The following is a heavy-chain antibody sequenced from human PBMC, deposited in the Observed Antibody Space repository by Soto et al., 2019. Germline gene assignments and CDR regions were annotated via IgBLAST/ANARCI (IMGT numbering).Heavy chain of an antibody. CDR3: ARGYCSGGSCYWFDP. Sequence: SETLSLTCTVSDVSTSNFFWKWFRQPPGKGLEWIGNIYSSGTTNYNPSLKSRVTISVDTSKNQFSLKLSSVTAADTAVYYCARGYCSGGSCYWFDPWGQGTLVTVSS. CDR1: DVSTSNFF. CDR2: IYSSGTT. V-gene: IGHV4-59*08. D-gene: IGHD2-15*01. J-gene: IGHJ5*02.